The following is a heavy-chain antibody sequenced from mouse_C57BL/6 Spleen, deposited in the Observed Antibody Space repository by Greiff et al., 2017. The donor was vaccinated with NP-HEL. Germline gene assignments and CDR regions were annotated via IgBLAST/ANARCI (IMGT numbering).Heavy chain of an antibody. V-gene: IGHV1-26*01. D-gene: IGHD2-4*01. CDR1: GYTFTDYY. J-gene: IGHJ4*01. CDR2: INPNNGGT. Sequence: VQLQQSGPELVKPGASVKISCKASGYTFTDYYMNWVKQSHGKSLEWIGDINPNNGGTSYNQKFKGKATLTVDKSSSTAYMELRSLTSEDSAVYYCARFRWDYDRGWVDYWGQGTSVTVSS. CDR3: ARFRWDYDRGWVDY.